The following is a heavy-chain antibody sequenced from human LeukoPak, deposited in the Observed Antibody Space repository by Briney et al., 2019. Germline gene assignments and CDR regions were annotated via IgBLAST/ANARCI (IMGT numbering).Heavy chain of an antibody. V-gene: IGHV1-2*02. CDR3: ARDMTTITNFDY. J-gene: IGHJ4*02. D-gene: IGHD4-11*01. CDR1: GYTFTGYY. Sequence: ASVKVSCKASGYTFTGYYMHWVRQAPGQGLEWMGWINPNSGGTNYAQKFQGRVTMTRDTSITTAYMELSRLTSDDTAMYYCARDMTTITNFDYWGQGTLVTVSS. CDR2: INPNSGGT.